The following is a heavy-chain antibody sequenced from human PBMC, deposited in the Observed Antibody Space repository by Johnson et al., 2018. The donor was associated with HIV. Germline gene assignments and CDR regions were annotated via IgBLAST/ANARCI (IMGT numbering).Heavy chain of an antibody. D-gene: IGHD1-26*01. CDR1: GFTVSSNN. V-gene: IGHV3-66*02. CDR3: ARDRGGGSYHDAFDI. CDR2: INSGGST. Sequence: VQLVESGGGVVQPGRSLRLSCAASGFTVSSNNMSWVRQAPGKGLEWVSAINSGGSTYYADSVKGRFTISRDNSKNTLYLQMNSLRAEDTAVYYCARDRGGGSYHDAFDIWGQGTMVTVSS. J-gene: IGHJ3*02.